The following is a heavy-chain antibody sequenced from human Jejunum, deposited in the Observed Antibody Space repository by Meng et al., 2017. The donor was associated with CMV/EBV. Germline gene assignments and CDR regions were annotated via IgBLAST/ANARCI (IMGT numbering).Heavy chain of an antibody. CDR1: GYSFGDYY. CDR2: INPKPGGT. J-gene: IGHJ4*02. D-gene: IGHD1-14*01. Sequence: KVACKASGYSFGDYYMDWVRQAPGQGLEWMGWINPKPGGTDYAQKFQGRVTLTRDTSITTVYMELSNLKSDDSAVYYCSSAPGDYWGQGTLVTVSS. CDR3: SSAPGDY. V-gene: IGHV1-2*02.